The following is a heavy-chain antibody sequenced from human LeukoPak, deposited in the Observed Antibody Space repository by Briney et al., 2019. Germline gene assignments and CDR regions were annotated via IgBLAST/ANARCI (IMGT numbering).Heavy chain of an antibody. CDR1: GGSFSDYY. CDR2: INHSGST. CDR3: ARGGGAIDP. J-gene: IGHJ5*02. Sequence: PSETLSLTCAVHGGSFSDYYWNWIRQPPGKGLERIGEINHSGSTNYNPSLKSRVTISVDTSKSQFSLKLSSVTAADTAVYYCARGGGAIDPWGQGTLVTVSS. V-gene: IGHV4-34*01. D-gene: IGHD1-26*01.